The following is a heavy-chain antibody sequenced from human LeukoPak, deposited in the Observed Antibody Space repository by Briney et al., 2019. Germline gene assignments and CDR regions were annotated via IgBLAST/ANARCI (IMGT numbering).Heavy chain of an antibody. D-gene: IGHD2-2*01. V-gene: IGHV1-46*01. Sequence: ASVKVSCKASGYTFTSYYMHWVRQAPGQGLEWMGIINPSGGSTSYAQKFQGRVTMTRDTSTSTAYMELSSLRSEDTAVYYCASKYCSSTSCYWNDAFDIWGQGTMVTVSS. CDR2: INPSGGST. J-gene: IGHJ3*02. CDR1: GYTFTSYY. CDR3: ASKYCSSTSCYWNDAFDI.